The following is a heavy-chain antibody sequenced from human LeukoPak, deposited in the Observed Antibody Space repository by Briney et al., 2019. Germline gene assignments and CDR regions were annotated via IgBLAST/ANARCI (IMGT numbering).Heavy chain of an antibody. CDR3: ARDHVFTPIAPYGGMDV. J-gene: IGHJ6*02. CDR2: ISYDGSNK. Sequence: GGSLRLSCAASGFTFSDYAMHWVRQAPGKGLEWVAIISYDGSNKNYADSVKGRFTISRDNSKNTLYLQMNSLKSEDTAVYCCARDHVFTPIAPYGGMDVWAQGTTVTVSS. V-gene: IGHV3-30-3*01. CDR1: GFTFSDYA. D-gene: IGHD4-17*01.